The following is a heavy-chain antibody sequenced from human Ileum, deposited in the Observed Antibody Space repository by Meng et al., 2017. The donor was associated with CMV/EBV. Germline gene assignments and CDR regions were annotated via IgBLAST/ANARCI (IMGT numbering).Heavy chain of an antibody. CDR1: GFTFSSYS. CDR3: ARDRFLEWPVNWWRVDGMDV. Sequence: GESLKISCAASGFTFSSYSMNWVRQAPGKGLEWVSSISSSSSYIYYADSVKGRFTISRDNAKNSLYLQMNSLRAEDTAVYYCARDRFLEWPVNWWRVDGMDVWGQGTTVTVSS. V-gene: IGHV3-21*01. J-gene: IGHJ6*02. CDR2: ISSSSSYI. D-gene: IGHD3-3*01.